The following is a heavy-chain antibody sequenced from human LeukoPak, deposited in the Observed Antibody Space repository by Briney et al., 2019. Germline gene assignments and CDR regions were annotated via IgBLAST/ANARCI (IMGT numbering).Heavy chain of an antibody. CDR2: ISGYNGNT. CDR1: GYTFNSYG. D-gene: IGHD6-13*01. CDR3: ARDQPYSSSSMDV. Sequence: ASVKVSCKPSGYTFNSYGISWVRQAPGQGLEWMGWISGYNGNTNYAQKLQGRVTMTTDTSTSTAYMELRSLRSDDTAVYYCARDQPYSSSSMDVWGKGTTVTVSS. V-gene: IGHV1-18*01. J-gene: IGHJ6*04.